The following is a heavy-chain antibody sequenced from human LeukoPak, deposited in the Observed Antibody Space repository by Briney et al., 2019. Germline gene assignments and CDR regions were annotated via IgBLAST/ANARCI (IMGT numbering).Heavy chain of an antibody. CDR1: GYTFTGYY. V-gene: IGHV1-2*02. CDR2: INLNSGGT. CDR3: ARAGHGATSVGEYMNDY. Sequence: GASVKVSCKXSGYTFTGYYMHWVRQAPGQGLERMGLINLNSGGTSYPQKFQGRVTMTRDTSITSSYMELSSRRSDDTAVYYCARAGHGATSVGEYMNDYWGQGTLVTVSS. J-gene: IGHJ4*02. D-gene: IGHD6-6*01.